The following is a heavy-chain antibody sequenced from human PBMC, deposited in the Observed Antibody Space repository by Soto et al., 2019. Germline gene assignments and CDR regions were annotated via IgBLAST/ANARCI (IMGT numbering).Heavy chain of an antibody. CDR3: ARDGYCGGDCYRAFDI. V-gene: IGHV1-69*08. J-gene: IGHJ3*02. CDR2: IIPILGIA. D-gene: IGHD2-21*02. Sequence: QVQLVQSGAEVKKPGSSVKVSCKASGGTFSSYTISWVRQAPGQGREWMGRIIPILGIANYAQKFQGSVTITADKSTSTAYMELSSLRSEDTAVYYCARDGYCGGDCYRAFDIWGQGTMVTVSS. CDR1: GGTFSSYT.